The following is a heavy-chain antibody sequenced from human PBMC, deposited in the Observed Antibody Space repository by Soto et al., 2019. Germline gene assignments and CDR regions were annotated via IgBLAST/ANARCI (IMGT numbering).Heavy chain of an antibody. D-gene: IGHD2-2*01. Sequence: GSLRLSCAASGFTFSSYDMHWVRQATGKGLEWVSAIGTAGDPYYPGSVKGRFTISRENAKNSLYLQMNRLRAGDTAVYYCARALGYCSSTSCEPYYYYGMDVWGQGTTVTVSS. CDR1: GFTFSSYD. CDR3: ARALGYCSSTSCEPYYYYGMDV. CDR2: IGTAGDP. J-gene: IGHJ6*02. V-gene: IGHV3-13*05.